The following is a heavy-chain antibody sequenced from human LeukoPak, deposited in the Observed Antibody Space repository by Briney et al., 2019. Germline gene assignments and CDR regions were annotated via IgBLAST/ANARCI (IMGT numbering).Heavy chain of an antibody. Sequence: PGGSLRLSCAPSGFSFSTCTMNWVRQAPGKGLEWVSSISGSSSSKSYSESVKGRFTVSRDSVKNSVYLQMSSLRAEDTAVYYCARVPPHLSSGWYYFDFWGQGTLVTVSS. CDR3: ARVPPHLSSGWYYFDF. D-gene: IGHD6-13*01. CDR1: GFSFSTCT. V-gene: IGHV3-21*01. J-gene: IGHJ4*02. CDR2: ISGSSSSK.